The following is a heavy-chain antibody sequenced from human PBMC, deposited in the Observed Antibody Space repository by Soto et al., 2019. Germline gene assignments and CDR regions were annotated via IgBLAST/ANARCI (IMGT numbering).Heavy chain of an antibody. Sequence: GASLKISCKGSGYSFTSYWIGWVRQMPGKGLEWMGIIYPGDSDTRYSPSFQGQVTISADKSISTAYLQWSSLKASDTAMYYCARHAEGGYYYYYGMDVWGQGTTVTVSS. CDR3: ARHAEGGYYYYYGMDV. J-gene: IGHJ6*02. V-gene: IGHV5-51*01. CDR1: GYSFTSYW. CDR2: IYPGDSDT. D-gene: IGHD1-26*01.